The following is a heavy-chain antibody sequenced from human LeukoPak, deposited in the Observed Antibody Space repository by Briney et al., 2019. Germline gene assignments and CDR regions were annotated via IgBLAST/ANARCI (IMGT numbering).Heavy chain of an antibody. Sequence: SQTLSLTFTVSGGSISRDGYDWSWIRQPPGKGLEWIGYIFHSGTIDYNPSFRSRVTISIDRSKNQFFLEVTSVTAADTAVYYCATYSSSDIFDIWGRGTMVTVSS. D-gene: IGHD6-6*01. CDR3: ATYSSSDIFDI. CDR2: IFHSGTI. V-gene: IGHV4-30-2*01. CDR1: GGSISRDGYD. J-gene: IGHJ3*02.